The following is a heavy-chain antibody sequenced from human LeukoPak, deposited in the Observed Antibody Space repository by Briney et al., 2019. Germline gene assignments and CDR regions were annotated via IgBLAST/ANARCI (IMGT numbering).Heavy chain of an antibody. CDR3: ARGEVRWGLLNETKMKTYFDY. CDR1: GFTFSSYA. J-gene: IGHJ4*02. V-gene: IGHV3-30*04. Sequence: SGGSLRLSCAASGFTFSSYAMHWVRQAPGKGLEWVAVISYDGSNKYYADSVKGRFTISRDNSKNTLYLQMNSLRAEDTAVYYCARGEVRWGLLNETKMKTYFDYWGQGTLVTVSS. D-gene: IGHD1-26*01. CDR2: ISYDGSNK.